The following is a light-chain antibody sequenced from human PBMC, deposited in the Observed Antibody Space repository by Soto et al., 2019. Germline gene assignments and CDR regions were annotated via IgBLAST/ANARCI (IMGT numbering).Light chain of an antibody. J-gene: IGKJ2*01. CDR1: QNIRSS. V-gene: IGKV3-15*01. Sequence: EVVMTQSPASLSASPGEXXXXXXXXSQNIRSSLAWYQQRPGQAPXXLIXVXXXGXXXXXXXXSGSGSGTDFTLTISXXXXXDFGVYXCXXXGXXXXXTFGQGTKVDIK. CDR2: VXX. CDR3: XXXGXXXXXT.